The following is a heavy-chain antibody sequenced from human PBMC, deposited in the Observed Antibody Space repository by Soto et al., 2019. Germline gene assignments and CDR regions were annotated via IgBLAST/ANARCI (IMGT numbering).Heavy chain of an antibody. J-gene: IGHJ4*02. Sequence: EVQLLDSGGGLVQPGGSLRLSCAASGFTFSNYAMNWVRQAPGKGLEWVSNIFASGGNTYYADSVRGRFTISRDNSKNTLYLQMNSLRAEDTAVYHCAKARGGSTWSHFDFWGQGTLVTVSS. D-gene: IGHD6-13*01. V-gene: IGHV3-23*01. CDR3: AKARGGSTWSHFDF. CDR1: GFTFSNYA. CDR2: IFASGGNT.